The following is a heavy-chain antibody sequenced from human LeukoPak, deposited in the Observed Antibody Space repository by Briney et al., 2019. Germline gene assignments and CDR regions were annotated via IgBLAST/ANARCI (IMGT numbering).Heavy chain of an antibody. CDR3: AGRSSSGWYGYFDY. Sequence: SETLSLTCTVSGYSISSGYYWGWIRQPPGKGLEWIGSIYHSGSTYYNPSLKSRVTISVDTSKNQFSLKLSSVTAADTAVYYCAGRSSSGWYGYFDYWGQGTLVTVSS. CDR2: IYHSGST. CDR1: GYSISSGYY. D-gene: IGHD6-19*01. J-gene: IGHJ4*02. V-gene: IGHV4-38-2*02.